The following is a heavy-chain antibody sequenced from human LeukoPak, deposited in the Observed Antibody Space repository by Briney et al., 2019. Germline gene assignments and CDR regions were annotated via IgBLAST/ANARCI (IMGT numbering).Heavy chain of an antibody. D-gene: IGHD1-20*01. J-gene: IGHJ4*02. CDR1: GFTFSSYA. CDR2: IYSGGRT. Sequence: GGSLRLSCAASGFTFSSYAMSWVRQAPGKGLEWVSVIYSGGRTNYADSVKGRFTISRDNSKNTLSLQMNSLRAEDTAVYYCARDSITGTTGGGFDYWGQGTLVTVSS. V-gene: IGHV3-66*01. CDR3: ARDSITGTTGGGFDY.